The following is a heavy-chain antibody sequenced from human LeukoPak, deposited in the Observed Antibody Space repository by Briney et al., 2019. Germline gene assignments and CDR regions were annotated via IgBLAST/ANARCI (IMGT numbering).Heavy chain of an antibody. Sequence: GGSLRLSCAASGFTFSSYSMNWVRQAPGKGLEWVSSISSSSSYIYYGDSVKGRFTISRDNAKNPLYLQMNSLRAEDTAVYYCARDPSSGYYFDYWGQGTLVTVSS. J-gene: IGHJ4*02. CDR2: ISSSSSYI. CDR1: GFTFSSYS. D-gene: IGHD6-6*01. V-gene: IGHV3-21*01. CDR3: ARDPSSGYYFDY.